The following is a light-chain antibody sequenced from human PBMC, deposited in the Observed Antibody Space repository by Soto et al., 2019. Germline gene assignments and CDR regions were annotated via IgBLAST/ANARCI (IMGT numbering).Light chain of an antibody. CDR3: SSYTSSNTYV. CDR2: DVS. Sequence: QSALTQPASVSGSPGQSITISCTGTSSDVGTYNYVSWYQQHPGKAPKLMIYDVSNRPSGVSNRFSGSKSGNTASLTISGLQAEDEDDYYCSSYTSSNTYVFGTGTKLTVL. CDR1: SSDVGTYNY. V-gene: IGLV2-14*01. J-gene: IGLJ1*01.